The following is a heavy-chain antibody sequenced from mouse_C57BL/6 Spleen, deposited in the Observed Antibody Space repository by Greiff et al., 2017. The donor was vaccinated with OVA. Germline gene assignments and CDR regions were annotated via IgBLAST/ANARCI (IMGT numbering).Heavy chain of an antibody. D-gene: IGHD2-4*01. CDR3: AREADDYDGYYAMDY. Sequence: EVKLQESGPELVKPGASVKMSCKASGYTFTDYNMHWVKQSHGKSLEWIGYINPNNGGTSYNQKFKGRATLTVNKSSSTAYMALRSLTSEDSAVYYCAREADDYDGYYAMDYWGQGTSVTVSS. CDR1: GYTFTDYN. J-gene: IGHJ4*01. V-gene: IGHV1-22*01. CDR2: INPNNGGT.